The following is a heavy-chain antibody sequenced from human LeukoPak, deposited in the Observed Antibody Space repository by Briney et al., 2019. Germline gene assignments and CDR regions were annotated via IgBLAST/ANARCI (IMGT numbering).Heavy chain of an antibody. CDR2: ISANNGNT. Sequence: GASVKVSCKASGFTFTSYGFSWLRQAPGQGLEWMGWISANNGNTNYAQKLQGRVTMTTDTSTSTAYMELRSLRSDDTAVYYCARLGYYDFWSGYYWPYYFDYWGQGTLVTVSS. D-gene: IGHD3-3*01. CDR3: ARLGYYDFWSGYYWPYYFDY. J-gene: IGHJ4*02. CDR1: GFTFTSYG. V-gene: IGHV1-18*01.